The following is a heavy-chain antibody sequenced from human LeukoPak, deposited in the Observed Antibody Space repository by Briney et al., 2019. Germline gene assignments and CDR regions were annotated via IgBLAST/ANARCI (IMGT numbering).Heavy chain of an antibody. CDR3: ASNYDILTGSSD. CDR2: INHSGST. V-gene: IGHV4-34*01. Sequence: SETLSLTCAVYGGSFSGYYWSWIRQPPGKGLEWIGEINHSGSTNYNPSLKSQVTISVDTSKNQFSLKLSSVTAADTAVYYCASNYDILTGSSDWGQGTLVTVSS. CDR1: GGSFSGYY. D-gene: IGHD3-9*01. J-gene: IGHJ4*02.